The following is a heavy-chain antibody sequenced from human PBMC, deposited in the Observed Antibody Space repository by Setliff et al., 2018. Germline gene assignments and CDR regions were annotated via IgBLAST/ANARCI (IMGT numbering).Heavy chain of an antibody. CDR3: ARGIPHLFSLDA. V-gene: IGHV4-34*01. CDR1: GDLVRGNS. J-gene: IGHJ6*04. Sequence: SETLSLTCNVYGDLVRGNSWHWVRQSPGKGLTWIGEINDRGDTNYDPSLKSRVTISMDTSWNQISLKVTPVTATDTAIYYCARGIPHLFSLDAWDKGVAVTVSS. CDR2: INDRGDT.